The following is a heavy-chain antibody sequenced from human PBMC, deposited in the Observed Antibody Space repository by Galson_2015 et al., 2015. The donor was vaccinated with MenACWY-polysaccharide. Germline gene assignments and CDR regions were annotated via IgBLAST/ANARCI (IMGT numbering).Heavy chain of an antibody. CDR3: ARIIARKYTFADS. Sequence: SVKVSCKASGYKFTSYDINWVRQAPGQGLERMGWMNPNSGNTGYAQKFQGRVTMTSNSGMNTAYMELSSLRSEDTAVYYCARIIARKYTFADSWGQGTLVTVSS. CDR1: GYKFTSYD. D-gene: IGHD2-21*01. J-gene: IGHJ4*02. V-gene: IGHV1-8*01. CDR2: MNPNSGNT.